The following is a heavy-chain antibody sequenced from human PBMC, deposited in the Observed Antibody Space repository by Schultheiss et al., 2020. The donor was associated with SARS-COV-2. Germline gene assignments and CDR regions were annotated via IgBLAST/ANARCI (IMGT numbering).Heavy chain of an antibody. Sequence: GGSLRLSCAASGFTFSDYYMSWIRQAPGKGLEWVSRINSDGSSTSYADSVKGRFTISRDNAKNTLYLQMNSLRAEDTAVYYCARGARYNWNDGWFDPWGQGTLVTVSS. D-gene: IGHD1-1*01. J-gene: IGHJ5*02. V-gene: IGHV3-74*01. CDR3: ARGARYNWNDGWFDP. CDR1: GFTFSDYY. CDR2: INSDGSST.